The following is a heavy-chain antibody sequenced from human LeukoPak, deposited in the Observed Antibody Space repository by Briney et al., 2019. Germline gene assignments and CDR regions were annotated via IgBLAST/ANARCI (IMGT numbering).Heavy chain of an antibody. CDR2: FYTSGNT. D-gene: IGHD5-24*01. Sequence: SETLSLTCSVSGTSITPYSWSWIWQPPGRGLEWIGYFYTSGNTHQNPSLKSRVTMSIDASKNQFSLRLSSMTAADTAVYYCARHRAEMATITDDTFDMWGQGTMVTVSS. CDR1: GTSITPYS. J-gene: IGHJ3*02. CDR3: ARHRAEMATITDDTFDM. V-gene: IGHV4-4*09.